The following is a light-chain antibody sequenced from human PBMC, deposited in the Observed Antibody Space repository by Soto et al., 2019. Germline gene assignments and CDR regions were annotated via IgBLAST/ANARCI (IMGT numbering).Light chain of an antibody. J-gene: IGKJ1*01. CDR2: GAS. Sequence: EIVLTQSPATLSFSPGEGATLSCRASQRLSRSLAWYQQKPGQAPRLLIYGASTRATGITVRFSGSGSGTEFSLTISSLQSEDFAFYYCQQYNNWPPWTFGQGTKVDI. CDR3: QQYNNWPPWT. V-gene: IGKV3-15*01. CDR1: QRLSRS.